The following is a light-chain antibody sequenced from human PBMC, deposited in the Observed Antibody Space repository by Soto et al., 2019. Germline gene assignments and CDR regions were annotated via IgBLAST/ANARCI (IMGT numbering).Light chain of an antibody. CDR3: QQSHSTLT. Sequence: DIQMTQSPSSLSASVGDRVTITCRASQNISNYVNWYQQKPGKAPKLLIYTASSLQSGVPSRFSGSGSGRDFTLTISSLQPEDFATYYCQQSHSTLTFGGGTEVEIK. CDR2: TAS. CDR1: QNISNY. J-gene: IGKJ4*01. V-gene: IGKV1-39*01.